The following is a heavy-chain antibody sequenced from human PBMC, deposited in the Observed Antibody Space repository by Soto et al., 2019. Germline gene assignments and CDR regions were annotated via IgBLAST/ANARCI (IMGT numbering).Heavy chain of an antibody. Sequence: PGGSLRLSCTASGFTFSSYAMHWVRQAPGKGLEWVAVISYDGSNKYYADSVKGRFTISRDKSKNTMYLQMNSLRVEDTAVYYCARPYSSGWYGDLDYWGQGTLVTVSS. CDR1: GFTFSSYA. V-gene: IGHV3-30-3*01. D-gene: IGHD6-19*01. CDR3: ARPYSSGWYGDLDY. J-gene: IGHJ4*02. CDR2: ISYDGSNK.